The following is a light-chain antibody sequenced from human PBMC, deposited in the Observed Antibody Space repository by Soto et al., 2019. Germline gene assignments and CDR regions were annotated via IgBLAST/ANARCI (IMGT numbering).Light chain of an antibody. CDR1: QSVSSN. Sequence: EIVMTQSPATLSVSPGERATLACRASQSVSSNLAWYQQKPGQAPRLLSYGASTRATGIPARFSGSGSGTAFTLTISSLQSEEFAVYYCQQYNNWPPITFSQGKRLEIK. CDR3: QQYNNWPPIT. J-gene: IGKJ5*01. V-gene: IGKV3-15*01. CDR2: GAS.